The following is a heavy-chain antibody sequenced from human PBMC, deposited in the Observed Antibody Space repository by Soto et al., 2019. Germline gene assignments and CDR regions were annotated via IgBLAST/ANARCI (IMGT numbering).Heavy chain of an antibody. CDR2: INPSGGST. CDR1: GYTFTSYY. Sequence: VKVSCKASGYTFTSYYIHWVRQAPGQGPEWMGIINPSGGSTTYAQKFQGRVTMTGDTSTSTVYMELSSLRSEDTAVYYCARDGPSGSYNLDYWGQGTLVTVSS. V-gene: IGHV1-46*01. CDR3: ARDGPSGSYNLDY. D-gene: IGHD1-26*01. J-gene: IGHJ4*02.